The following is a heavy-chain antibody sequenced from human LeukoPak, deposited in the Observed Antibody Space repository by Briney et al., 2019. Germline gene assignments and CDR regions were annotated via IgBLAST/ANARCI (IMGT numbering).Heavy chain of an antibody. CDR2: LDWDDDK. V-gene: IGHV2-70*01. CDR1: GFSLNTSGMC. J-gene: IGHJ4*02. CDR3: ARYLYGDSASYFDS. Sequence: SGPTLVNPTQTLTLTCTFSGFSLNTSGMCVSWIRQPPGKALEWLALLDWDDDKYYRTSLKTRLTISKDTSKNQVVLTMTNMEAVDTATYYCARYLYGDSASYFDSWGQGALVIVSS. D-gene: IGHD4-17*01.